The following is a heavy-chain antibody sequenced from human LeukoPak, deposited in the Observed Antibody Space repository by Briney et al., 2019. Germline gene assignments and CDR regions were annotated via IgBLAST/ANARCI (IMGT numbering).Heavy chain of an antibody. CDR1: GGSFSSYY. CDR3: ARSIRGYSSGWYYFDY. CDR2: INHSGST. D-gene: IGHD6-19*01. V-gene: IGHV4-34*01. Sequence: SETLSLTCAVYGGSFSSYYWSWIRQPPGKGLEWIGEINHSGSTNYNPSLMSRVTISVDTSKNQFSVKLSSVTAADTAVYYCARSIRGYSSGWYYFDYWGQGTLITVSS. J-gene: IGHJ4*02.